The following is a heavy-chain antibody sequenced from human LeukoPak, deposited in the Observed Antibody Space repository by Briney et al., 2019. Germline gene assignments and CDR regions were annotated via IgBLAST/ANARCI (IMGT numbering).Heavy chain of an antibody. D-gene: IGHD5-18*01. CDR1: GYTFTGYY. J-gene: IGHJ4*02. Sequence: ASVKVSCKASGYTFTGYYMHWVRQAPGQGLEWMGWINPNSGGTNYAQKFQGRVTMTRDTSISTAYMELSSLKSEDTAVYYCARDWAVGGYGYGFDYWGQGTLVTVSS. CDR2: INPNSGGT. V-gene: IGHV1-2*02. CDR3: ARDWAVGGYGYGFDY.